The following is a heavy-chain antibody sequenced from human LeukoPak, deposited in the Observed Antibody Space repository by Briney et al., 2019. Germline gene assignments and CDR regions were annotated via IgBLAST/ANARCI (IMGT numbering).Heavy chain of an antibody. Sequence: ASVKVSCKASGNTFTRNYIQWVRQAPGQGLEWMGIINPSGGSTSYAQKFQGRVTMTRDTSTSTVYMELSSLRSEDTAVYYCAREYDEDIGFDYWGRGTLVTVSS. V-gene: IGHV1-46*01. CDR3: AREYDEDIGFDY. CDR2: INPSGGST. CDR1: GNTFTRNY. D-gene: IGHD3-16*01. J-gene: IGHJ4*02.